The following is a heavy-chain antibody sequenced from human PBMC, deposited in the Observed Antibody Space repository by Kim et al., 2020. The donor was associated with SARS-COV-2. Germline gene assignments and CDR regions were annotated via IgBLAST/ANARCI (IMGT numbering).Heavy chain of an antibody. J-gene: IGHJ6*01. CDR1: GFTFSSYA. V-gene: IGHV3-23*01. CDR3: AKSAVLDGFGGLLCFMGCYYYGMGV. Sequence: GGSLRLSCAASGFTFSSYAMSWVRQAPGKGLEWVSAISGSGGSTYYADSVKGRFTISRDNSKNTLYLQMNSLRAEDTAVYYCAKSAVLDGFGGLLCFMGCYYYGMGVGRQGPAVTVSS. D-gene: IGHD3-10*01. CDR2: ISGSGGST.